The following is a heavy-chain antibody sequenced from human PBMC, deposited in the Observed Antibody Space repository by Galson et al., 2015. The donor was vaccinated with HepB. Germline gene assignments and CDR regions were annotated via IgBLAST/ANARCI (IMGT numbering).Heavy chain of an antibody. J-gene: IGHJ5*02. D-gene: IGHD3-22*01. Sequence: SVKVSCKASGYTFTNYYIHWVRQAPGQGLEWMAINDPRGGSTTFAQKFQGRVTMTRDTPTSTVHMELSSLRSEDTAVYYCARGGIYYESRGSLYNWFDPWGQGTLVTVSS. CDR1: GYTFTNYY. V-gene: IGHV1-46*01. CDR3: ARGGIYYESRGSLYNWFDP. CDR2: NDPRGGST.